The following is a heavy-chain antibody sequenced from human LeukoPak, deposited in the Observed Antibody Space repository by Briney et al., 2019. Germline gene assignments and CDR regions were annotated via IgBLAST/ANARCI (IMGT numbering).Heavy chain of an antibody. CDR2: VHPDTGYA. D-gene: IGHD1-14*01. Sequence: SVKVSCKTSGYPFTTYEINWVRQAAGQGLEWMGWVHPDTGYADYAQKFQGRVTMTSDTSISTAYMELSSLRSDDTAVYFCARGPRNDPWGQGALVTVSS. CDR1: GYPFTTYE. CDR3: ARGPRNDP. J-gene: IGHJ5*02. V-gene: IGHV1-8*01.